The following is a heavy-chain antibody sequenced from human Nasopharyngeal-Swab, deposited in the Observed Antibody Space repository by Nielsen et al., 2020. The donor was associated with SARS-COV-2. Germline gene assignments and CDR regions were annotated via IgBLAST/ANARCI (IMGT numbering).Heavy chain of an antibody. J-gene: IGHJ4*02. D-gene: IGHD1-26*01. CDR2: INPNSGGT. Sequence: ASVKVSCKASGYTFTGYYMHWVRQAPGQGLEWMGWINPNSGGTNYAQKLQGRVTMTTDTSTSTAYMELRSLRSDGTAVYYCAREERGLGGVGPFDYWGQGTLVTVSS. CDR1: GYTFTGYY. V-gene: IGHV1-2*02. CDR3: AREERGLGGVGPFDY.